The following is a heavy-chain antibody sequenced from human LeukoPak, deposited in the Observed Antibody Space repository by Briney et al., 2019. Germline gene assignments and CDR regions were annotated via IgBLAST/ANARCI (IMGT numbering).Heavy chain of an antibody. Sequence: SVKVSCKASGGTFSGHAISWVRQAPGQGLEWMGGIIPIFGTAKYAQKFQGRVTITADESTRTAYMELSSLRSEDTAVYYCAREGIVVVPAAIMRDYFDYWGQGTLVTVSS. V-gene: IGHV1-69*13. CDR3: AREGIVVVPAAIMRDYFDY. J-gene: IGHJ4*02. D-gene: IGHD2-2*01. CDR1: GGTFSGHA. CDR2: IIPIFGTA.